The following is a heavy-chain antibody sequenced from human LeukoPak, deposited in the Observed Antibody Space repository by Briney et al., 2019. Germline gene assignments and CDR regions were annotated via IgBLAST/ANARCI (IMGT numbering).Heavy chain of an antibody. J-gene: IGHJ3*01. CDR2: ISGSGGST. V-gene: IGHV3-23*01. CDR1: GFTLSSYS. CDR3: AKDPQEGFRPNWFDP. D-gene: IGHD7-27*01. Sequence: GGSLRLSCAGSGFTLSSYSMDWVRQAPGKGLEWVSAISGSGGSTYYADSVKGRFTISRDNSKNTLYLQMNSLRAEDTAVYYCAKDPQEGFRPNWFDPWGQGTMVTVSS.